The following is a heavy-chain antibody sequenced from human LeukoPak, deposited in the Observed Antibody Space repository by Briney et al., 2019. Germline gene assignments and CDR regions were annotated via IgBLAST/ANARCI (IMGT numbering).Heavy chain of an antibody. V-gene: IGHV4-34*01. Sequence: SETLSLTCAVYGGSFSGYYWSWIRQPPGKGLEWIGEINHSGSTSYNPSLKSRVTISVDTAKNQFSLKLSSVTAADTAVYYCASLEGYKALRFGPAPYFDYWGQGTRVTVSS. J-gene: IGHJ4*02. CDR2: INHSGST. CDR1: GGSFSGYY. D-gene: IGHD5-24*01. CDR3: ASLEGYKALRFGPAPYFDY.